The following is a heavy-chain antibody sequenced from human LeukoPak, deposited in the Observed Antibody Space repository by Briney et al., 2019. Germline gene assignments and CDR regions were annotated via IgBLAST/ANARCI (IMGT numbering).Heavy chain of an antibody. CDR3: AKGRGDIVGTIDQ. CDR1: RFTFSNYG. Sequence: GRSLRLSCAASRFTFSNYGMHWVRQAPGKGLEWVAIIWYDGSNVYYADSVKGRFTISRDNSKNTLYLQMNSLRAEDTAVYYCAKGRGDIVGTIDQWGQGTLVTVSS. J-gene: IGHJ4*02. CDR2: IWYDGSNV. V-gene: IGHV3-33*06. D-gene: IGHD5-12*01.